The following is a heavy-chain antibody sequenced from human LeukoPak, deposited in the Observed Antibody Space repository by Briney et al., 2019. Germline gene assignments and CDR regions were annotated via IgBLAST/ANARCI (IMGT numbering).Heavy chain of an antibody. CDR2: INPSGGST. CDR1: GYTFTSYY. J-gene: IGHJ4*02. V-gene: IGHV1-46*01. Sequence: ASVKVSCKASGYTFTSYYMHWVRQAPGQGLEWMGIINPSGGSTSYAQKFQGRVTMTRDMSTSTVYMELRSLRSEDTAVYYCARGQDGSGSYYRGAIDYWGQGTLVTVSS. CDR3: ARGQDGSGSYYRGAIDY. D-gene: IGHD3-10*01.